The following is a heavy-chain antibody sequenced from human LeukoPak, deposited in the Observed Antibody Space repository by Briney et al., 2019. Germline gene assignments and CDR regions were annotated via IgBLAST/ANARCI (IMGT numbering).Heavy chain of an antibody. CDR3: AKRGYSYGPHGSFDY. V-gene: IGHV3-30*02. CDR1: GFTFSSYG. D-gene: IGHD5-18*01. J-gene: IGHJ4*02. CDR2: IRYDGSNK. Sequence: GGSLRLSCAASGFTFSSYGMHWVRQAPGKGLEGVAFIRYDGSNKYYADSVKGRFTISRDNSKNTLYLQMNSLRAEDTAVYYCAKRGYSYGPHGSFDYWGQGTLVTVSS.